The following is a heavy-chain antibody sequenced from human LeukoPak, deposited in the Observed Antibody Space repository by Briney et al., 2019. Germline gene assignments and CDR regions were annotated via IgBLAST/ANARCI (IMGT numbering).Heavy chain of an antibody. CDR1: GYTFTSYG. J-gene: IGHJ6*02. CDR3: AREGLRYFDWLLYYCYYGMDV. CDR2: ISAYNGNT. V-gene: IGHV1-18*01. Sequence: ASVKVSCKASGYTFTSYGISWVRQAPGQGLEWMGWISAYNGNTNYAQKLQGRVTMTTDTSTSTAYMELRSLRSDDTAVYYCAREGLRYFDWLLYYCYYGMDVWGQGTTVTVSS. D-gene: IGHD3-9*01.